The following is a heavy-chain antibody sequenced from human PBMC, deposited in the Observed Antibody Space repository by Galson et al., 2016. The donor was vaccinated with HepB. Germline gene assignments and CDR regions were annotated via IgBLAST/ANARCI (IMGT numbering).Heavy chain of an antibody. Sequence: SLRLSCATSGFTFTDYPMTWVRQAPGKGLEWVSTVGTGHFTHYADSVKGRFIVSRDNSENTLYLQMNSLRADYTALYFCAKEGYSSGHCGGFDIWDRGTGVAVSS. D-gene: IGHD6-19*01. CDR1: GFTFTDYP. CDR2: VGTGHFT. CDR3: AKEGYSSGHCGGFDI. V-gene: IGHV3-23*01. J-gene: IGHJ3*02.